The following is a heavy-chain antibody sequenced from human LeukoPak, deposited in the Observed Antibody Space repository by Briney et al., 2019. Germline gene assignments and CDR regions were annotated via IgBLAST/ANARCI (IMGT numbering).Heavy chain of an antibody. Sequence: SETLSLTCTVSGGSISSSSYYWGWIRQPPGKGLEWIGEINNSGSTNYNPSLKSRVTISVDTSKNQFSLKLSSVTAADTAVYYCARGRPGIRWLNDWGQGTLVTVSS. CDR1: GGSISSSSYY. V-gene: IGHV4-39*07. D-gene: IGHD2-15*01. J-gene: IGHJ4*02. CDR2: INNSGST. CDR3: ARGRPGIRWLND.